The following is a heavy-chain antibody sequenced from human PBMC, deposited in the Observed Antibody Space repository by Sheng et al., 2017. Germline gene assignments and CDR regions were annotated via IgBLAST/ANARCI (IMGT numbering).Heavy chain of an antibody. CDR3: ARQSPSLGLDY. Sequence: EVQLVESGGGLVQPGGSLRLSCAASGFTVSSNYMSWVRQAPGKGLEWVSVIYSGGSTYYADSVKGRFTISRDNSKNTLYLQMNSLRAEDTAVYYCARQSPSLGLDYWGQGTRGHRLL. CDR1: GFTVSSNY. V-gene: IGHV3-66*04. J-gene: IGHJ4*02. CDR2: IYSGGST. D-gene: IGHD3-16*01.